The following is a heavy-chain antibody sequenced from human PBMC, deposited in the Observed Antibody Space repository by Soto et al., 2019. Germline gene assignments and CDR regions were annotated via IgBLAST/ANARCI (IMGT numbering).Heavy chain of an antibody. CDR2: INPNNGNT. Sequence: XSVKVSCKSSGYTFTSYDNHLVRQATGQGLEWLGWINPNNGNTGYAQNFQGRVTITRDTSISTAYMELSSLRSEDTAVYFCARKSSGTRQGFDSWGQGIPVTVSS. J-gene: IGHJ5*01. V-gene: IGHV1-8*01. D-gene: IGHD1-7*01. CDR1: GYTFTSYD. CDR3: ARKSSGTRQGFDS.